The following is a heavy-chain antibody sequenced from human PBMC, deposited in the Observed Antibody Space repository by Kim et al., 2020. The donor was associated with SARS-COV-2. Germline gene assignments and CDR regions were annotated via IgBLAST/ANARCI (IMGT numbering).Heavy chain of an antibody. CDR2: ISFDGNNK. Sequence: GGSLRLSCSASGFSFRNYALHWVRQAPGKGLEWVAMISFDGNNKYYADSVKGRFTISRDNSKNILFLQVNSLRAEDTAVYYCARHGVAGNLSRGFYSYGMDVWGQGTTVFVSS. J-gene: IGHJ6*02. CDR1: GFSFRNYA. CDR3: ARHGVAGNLSRGFYSYGMDV. D-gene: IGHD6-19*01. V-gene: IGHV3-30-3*01.